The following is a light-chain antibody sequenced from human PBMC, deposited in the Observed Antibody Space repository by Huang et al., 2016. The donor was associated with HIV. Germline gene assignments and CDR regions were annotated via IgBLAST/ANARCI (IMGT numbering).Light chain of an antibody. CDR3: QQRTHWPRLYT. CDR1: QTVSSY. Sequence: EIVLTQSPATLSLSPGERATLSCRASQTVSSYLAWYQQKPGQAPRLLIYDTSNRATGIPARFSGSGAGTDFTLTISSLEPEDFAVYYCQQRTHWPRLYTFGQGTKLEIK. CDR2: DTS. J-gene: IGKJ2*01. V-gene: IGKV3-11*01.